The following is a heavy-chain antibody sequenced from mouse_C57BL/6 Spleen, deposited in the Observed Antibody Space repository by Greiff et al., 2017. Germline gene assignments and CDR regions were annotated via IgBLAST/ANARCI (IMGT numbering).Heavy chain of an antibody. CDR3: ARGGGYGTFDY. CDR2: ISYDGSN. D-gene: IGHD2-10*02. J-gene: IGHJ2*01. Sequence: EVQLQESGPGLVKPSQSLSLTCSVTGYSITSGYYWNWIRQFPGNKLEWMGYISYDGSNNYNPSLKNRISITRDTSKNQFFLKLNSVTTEDTATYYCARGGGYGTFDYWGQGTTLTVSS. V-gene: IGHV3-6*01. CDR1: GYSITSGYY.